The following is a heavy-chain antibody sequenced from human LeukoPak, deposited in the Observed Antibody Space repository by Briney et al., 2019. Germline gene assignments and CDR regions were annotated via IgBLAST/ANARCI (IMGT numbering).Heavy chain of an antibody. J-gene: IGHJ4*02. CDR3: ASHSTFHGLFDY. Sequence: ASVKVSCKASGYTFTGYYMHWVRQAPGQGLEWMGWINPNSGGTNYAQKFQGRVTMTRDTSISTAYMELSRLRSDDTAAYYCASHSTFHGLFDYWGQGTLVTVSS. D-gene: IGHD2-21*01. CDR2: INPNSGGT. V-gene: IGHV1-2*02. CDR1: GYTFTGYY.